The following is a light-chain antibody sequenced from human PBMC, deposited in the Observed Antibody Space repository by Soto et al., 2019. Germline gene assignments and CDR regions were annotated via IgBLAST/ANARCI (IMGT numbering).Light chain of an antibody. CDR2: HAS. Sequence: EIVLTQSPGTPSLSPGERATLSCRASQSGSSNHLAWYQQKPGQAPILLIYHASTRATRIPDRFSGSGSGTEFTLIINRLQPEDFALYSCKRYGSSFTFGEGTKVEIQ. CDR1: QSGSSNH. CDR3: KRYGSSFT. J-gene: IGKJ4*01. V-gene: IGKV3-20*01.